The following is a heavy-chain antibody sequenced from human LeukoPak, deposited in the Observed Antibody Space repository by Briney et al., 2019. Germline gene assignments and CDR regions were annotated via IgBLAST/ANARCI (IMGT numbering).Heavy chain of an antibody. D-gene: IGHD7-27*01. Sequence: PGRSLRLSCAASGFTFTDYGFHWVRQAPGKGLEWVAVIWYDGSKKYYADSVKGRFTMSRDDSKNTLYLQMNSLRAEDTAVYSCARDLGTDNYFFDYWGQGTLVTVSS. CDR3: ARDLGTDNYFFDY. J-gene: IGHJ4*02. V-gene: IGHV3-33*01. CDR2: IWYDGSKK. CDR1: GFTFTDYG.